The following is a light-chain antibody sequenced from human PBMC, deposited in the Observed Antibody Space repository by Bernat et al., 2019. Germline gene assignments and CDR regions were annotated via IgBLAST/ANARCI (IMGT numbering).Light chain of an antibody. V-gene: IGLV3-1*01. CDR2: KDN. CDR1: FLGNKY. J-gene: IGLJ3*02. Sequence: SYELTQAPSMSVSPGQTATITCSGSFLGNKYTCWYQQKPGQSPDLVIYKDNERPSGIPERFSGSHSGDTATLTISGTQPMDEADYYCQAWDSSTGVFGGGTKMTVL. CDR3: QAWDSSTGV.